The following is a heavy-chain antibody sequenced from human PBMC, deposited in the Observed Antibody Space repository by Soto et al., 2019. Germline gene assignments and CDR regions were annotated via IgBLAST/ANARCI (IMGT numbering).Heavy chain of an antibody. Sequence: GGSLRLSCAASGFTFSTDNIHWVRQAPGMGLEWLSYIRNSTNAVYYADSVKGRFTISRDNAMNSLYLHMSSLRAEDTAVYFCARGTTRLDYWGQGTLVTVSS. J-gene: IGHJ4*02. D-gene: IGHD1-1*01. V-gene: IGHV3-48*01. CDR1: GFTFSTDN. CDR2: IRNSTNAV. CDR3: ARGTTRLDY.